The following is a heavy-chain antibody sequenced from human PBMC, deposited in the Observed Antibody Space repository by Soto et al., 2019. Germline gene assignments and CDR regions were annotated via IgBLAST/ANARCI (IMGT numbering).Heavy chain of an antibody. Sequence: GGSLRLSCAASGFTFSSYGMHWVRQAPGKGLEWVAVISYDGSNKYYADSVKGRFTISRDNSKNTLYLQMNSLRAEDTAVYYCAKDRDSSGYYWVWNYYYGMDVWGQGTTVTVSS. V-gene: IGHV3-30*18. CDR1: GFTFSSYG. D-gene: IGHD3-22*01. CDR3: AKDRDSSGYYWVWNYYYGMDV. CDR2: ISYDGSNK. J-gene: IGHJ6*02.